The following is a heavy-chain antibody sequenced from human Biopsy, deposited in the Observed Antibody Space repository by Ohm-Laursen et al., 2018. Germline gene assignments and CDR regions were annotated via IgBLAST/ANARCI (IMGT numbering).Heavy chain of an antibody. CDR2: IYYSVMT. V-gene: IGHV4-59*02. CDR1: GDSVTKYY. J-gene: IGHJ6*02. CDR3: ARDSGILNYGNFKYYHYYGMDV. D-gene: IGHD4-11*01. Sequence: SDTLSLTCTVSGDSVTKYYWSWIRQPPGKGQEWIGHIYYSVMTNYNPSLQSRVSISVDTSRNQVSLTLSSVTAADTAVYYCARDSGILNYGNFKYYHYYGMDVWGQGTKVTVSS.